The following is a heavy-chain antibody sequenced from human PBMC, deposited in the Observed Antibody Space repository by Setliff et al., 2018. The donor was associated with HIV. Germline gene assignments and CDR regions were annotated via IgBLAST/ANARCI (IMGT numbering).Heavy chain of an antibody. CDR1: GSFINSDY. J-gene: IGHJ4*02. D-gene: IGHD2-21*01. Sequence: SETLSLTCTVSGSFINSDYWGWIRQPPGKGLEWIGSIYHSATTYYNPSLWGRVTISIDTSKNQFSLKLSSVTAADTAVYFCAQTSISASVYFDYWGQGTLVTVSS. CDR2: IYHSATT. V-gene: IGHV4-38-2*02. CDR3: AQTSISASVYFDY.